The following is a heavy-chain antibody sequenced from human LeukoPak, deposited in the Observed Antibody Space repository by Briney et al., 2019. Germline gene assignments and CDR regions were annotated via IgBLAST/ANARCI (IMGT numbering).Heavy chain of an antibody. V-gene: IGHV3-73*01. CDR3: TRRMELPIYYYYYYMDV. CDR2: IRSKANSYAT. J-gene: IGHJ6*03. Sequence: PGGSLRLSCAASGFTFSGSAMHWVRQASGKGLEWVGRIRSKANSYATAYAASVKGRFTISRDDSKNTAYLQMNSLKTEDTAVYYCTRRMELPIYYYYYYMDVWGKGTTVTVSS. D-gene: IGHD1-7*01. CDR1: GFTFSGSA.